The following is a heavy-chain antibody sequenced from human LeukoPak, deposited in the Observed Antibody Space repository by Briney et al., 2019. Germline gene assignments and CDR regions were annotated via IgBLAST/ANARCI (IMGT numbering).Heavy chain of an antibody. D-gene: IGHD5-18*01. V-gene: IGHV4-34*01. Sequence: SETLSLTCAVYGGSFSGYYWSWIRQPPGKGLEWIGEINHSGSTNYNPSLKSRVIISVDTSKNQFSLKLSSVTAADTAVYYCARVAAHYSYGRKYYFDYWGQGALVTVSS. CDR2: INHSGST. CDR1: GGSFSGYY. J-gene: IGHJ4*02. CDR3: ARVAAHYSYGRKYYFDY.